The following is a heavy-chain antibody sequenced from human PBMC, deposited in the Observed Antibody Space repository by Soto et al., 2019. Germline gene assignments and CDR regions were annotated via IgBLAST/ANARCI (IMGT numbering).Heavy chain of an antibody. CDR3: VRMQVTMVRGDIFNWFDA. V-gene: IGHV2-70*11. D-gene: IGHD3-10*01. Sequence: SGPTLVNPTQTLTLTCSYSGFSLSGNEVCINWIRQPPGKALEWLARIYWDDDKHFSTSLKTRLSISKDTSKNQVVLTMTNMDPVDTATYYCVRMQVTMVRGDIFNWFDAWGQGTPVTVSS. CDR2: IYWDDDK. CDR1: GFSLSGNEVC. J-gene: IGHJ5*02.